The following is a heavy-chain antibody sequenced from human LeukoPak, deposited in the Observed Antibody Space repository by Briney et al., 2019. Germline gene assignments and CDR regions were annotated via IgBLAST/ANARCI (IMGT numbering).Heavy chain of an antibody. Sequence: PGGSLRLSCAASGFTFSSNYMSWVRQAPGKGLEWVSVIYSGGSTYYADSVKGRFTISRDNSKNTLYLQMNSLRTEDTAVYYCARETCYYDSSGYFDYWGQGTLVTVSS. D-gene: IGHD3-22*01. CDR2: IYSGGST. CDR3: ARETCYYDSSGYFDY. V-gene: IGHV3-66*01. CDR1: GFTFSSNY. J-gene: IGHJ4*02.